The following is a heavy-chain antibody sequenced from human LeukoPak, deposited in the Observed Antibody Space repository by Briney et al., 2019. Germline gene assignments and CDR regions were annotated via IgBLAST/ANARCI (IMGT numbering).Heavy chain of an antibody. CDR2: ISTYKGNS. CDR3: ARSRDGYNWRAFDI. V-gene: IGHV1-18*01. Sequence: ASVKVSCKASGYTFTSYGISWERQAPGQGLEWMGWISTYKGNSNNAQKLQGRVTMTRDTSTSTVYMELSSLRSEDTAVYYCARSRDGYNWRAFDIWGQGTMVTVSS. J-gene: IGHJ3*02. CDR1: GYTFTSYG. D-gene: IGHD5-24*01.